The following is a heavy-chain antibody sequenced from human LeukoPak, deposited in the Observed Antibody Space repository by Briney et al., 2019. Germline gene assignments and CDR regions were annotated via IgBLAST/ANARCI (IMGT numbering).Heavy chain of an antibody. J-gene: IGHJ6*02. CDR2: INHSGST. Sequence: SETLSLTCAVYGGSFSGYYWSWIRQPPGKGLEWIGEINHSGSTNYNPSLKSRVTLSVDTSKNQFSLKLSSVTAADTAVYYCARGLVVVPDRRYGMDVWGQGTTVTVSS. CDR3: ARGLVVVPDRRYGMDV. D-gene: IGHD2-2*01. CDR1: GGSFSGYY. V-gene: IGHV4-34*01.